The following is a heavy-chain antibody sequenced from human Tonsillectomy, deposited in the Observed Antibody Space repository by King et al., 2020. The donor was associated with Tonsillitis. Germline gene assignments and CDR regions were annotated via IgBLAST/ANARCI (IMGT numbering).Heavy chain of an antibody. V-gene: IGHV4-39*07. Sequence: QLQESGPGLVKPSETLSLTCTVSGGSISSSSYHWGWIRQPPGKGLEWIGGIYYSGSTYYNPSLKSRVTISVDTSKNQFSLKLSSVTAADTGVYYCARVRDFWSGYYPYYYYYGMDVWGQGTTVTVSS. D-gene: IGHD3-3*01. CDR1: GGSISSSSYH. CDR3: ARVRDFWSGYYPYYYYYGMDV. J-gene: IGHJ6*02. CDR2: IYYSGST.